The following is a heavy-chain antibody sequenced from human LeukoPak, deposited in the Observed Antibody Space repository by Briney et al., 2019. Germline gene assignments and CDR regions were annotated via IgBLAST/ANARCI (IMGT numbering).Heavy chain of an antibody. V-gene: IGHV3-33*01. CDR3: ARGGYYYDSSGTNDY. D-gene: IGHD3-22*01. J-gene: IGHJ4*02. Sequence: PGGSLRLSCAASGFTFSSYGMHWVRQAPGKGLEWVAVIWYDGSNKYYADSVKGRFTISRDNSKNTLYLQMNSLRAEDTAVYYCARGGYYYDSSGTNDYWGQGTPVTVSS. CDR1: GFTFSSYG. CDR2: IWYDGSNK.